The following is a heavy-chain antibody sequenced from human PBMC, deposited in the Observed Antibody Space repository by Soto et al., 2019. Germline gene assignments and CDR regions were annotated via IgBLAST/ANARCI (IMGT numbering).Heavy chain of an antibody. D-gene: IGHD4-4*01. CDR2: IFHTGKT. V-gene: IGHV4-38-2*02. Sequence: SETLSLTCSVSGSDITRAYYWGWIRQPPGNGLEWIGSIFHTGKTYYNPSLRSRVTISLDTSNNHFSLTLTSVTAADTAIYYCATAPGANSWSYSRFDPWGQGTLVTVSS. CDR3: ATAPGANSWSYSRFDP. CDR1: GSDITRAYY. J-gene: IGHJ5*02.